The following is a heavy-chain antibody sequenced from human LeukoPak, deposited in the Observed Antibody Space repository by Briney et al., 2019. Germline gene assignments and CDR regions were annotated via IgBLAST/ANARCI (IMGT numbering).Heavy chain of an antibody. CDR2: ISYDGSNK. J-gene: IGHJ4*02. CDR1: GFTFSSYA. D-gene: IGHD6-13*01. V-gene: IGHV3-30-3*01. Sequence: GRSLRLSCAASGFTFSSYAMHWVRQAPGRGLEWVAVISYDGSNKYYADSVKGRFTISRDNSKNTLYLQMNSLRAEDTAVYYCARDLGYSSSWFLFYFDYWGQGTLVTVSS. CDR3: ARDLGYSSSWFLFYFDY.